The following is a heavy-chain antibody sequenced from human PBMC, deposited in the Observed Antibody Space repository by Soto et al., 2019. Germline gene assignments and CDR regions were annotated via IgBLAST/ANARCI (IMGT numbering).Heavy chain of an antibody. CDR2: IYYSGST. Sequence: QVQLQESGPGLVKPSQILSLTCTVSGGSIRSGDYYWSWIRQPPGKGLEWIGYIYYSGSTYYNPSLKSRVTISVDTSKNQFSLKLSSVTAADTAVYYCATDSSGFDAFDIWGQGTMVTVSS. CDR3: ATDSSGFDAFDI. D-gene: IGHD3-22*01. J-gene: IGHJ3*02. CDR1: GGSIRSGDYY. V-gene: IGHV4-30-4*01.